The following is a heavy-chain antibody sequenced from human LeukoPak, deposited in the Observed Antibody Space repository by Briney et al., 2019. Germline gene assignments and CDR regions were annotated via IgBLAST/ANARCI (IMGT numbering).Heavy chain of an antibody. V-gene: IGHV3-21*01. CDR3: ARDRISDY. CDR2: ISSSSSYI. J-gene: IGHJ4*02. CDR1: GFTFSNYA. Sequence: GGSLRLSCAASGFTFSNYAMSWVRQAPGKGLEWVSSISSSSSYIYYADSVKGRFTISRDNAKNSLYLQMNSLRAEDTAVYYCARDRISDYWGQGTLVTVSS. D-gene: IGHD3-10*01.